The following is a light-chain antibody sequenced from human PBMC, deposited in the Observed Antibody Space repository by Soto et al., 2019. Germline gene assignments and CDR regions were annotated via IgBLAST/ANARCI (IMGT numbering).Light chain of an antibody. Sequence: EVVMTQSPATLSVSPGERATLSCRASQSVSINLAWYQQKPGQAPRLLIFGASTRATGIPARFSGSGSGTEFTITISSLQSEDFAVYYCHQYNNWPPWTFGQGTKVEIK. V-gene: IGKV3-15*01. J-gene: IGKJ1*01. CDR3: HQYNNWPPWT. CDR2: GAS. CDR1: QSVSIN.